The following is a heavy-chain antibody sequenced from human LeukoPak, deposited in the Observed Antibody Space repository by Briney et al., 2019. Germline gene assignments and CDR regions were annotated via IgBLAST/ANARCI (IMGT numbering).Heavy chain of an antibody. CDR2: ISYDGSNK. V-gene: IGHV3-30*18. D-gene: IGHD3-10*01. Sequence: GGSLRLSCAASGFTFSSYGMHWDRQAPGKGLEWVAVISYDGSNKYYADSVKGRFTISRDNSKNTLYLQMNSLRAEDTAVYYCAKESSGSDYWGQGTLVTVSS. J-gene: IGHJ4*02. CDR1: GFTFSSYG. CDR3: AKESSGSDY.